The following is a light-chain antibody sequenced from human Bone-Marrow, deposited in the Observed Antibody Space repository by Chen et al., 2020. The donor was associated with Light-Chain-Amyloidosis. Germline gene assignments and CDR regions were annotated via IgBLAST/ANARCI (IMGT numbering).Light chain of an antibody. Sequence: SYVLTQPSSASVAPGQTATIAFGEINIGSTRVHWYKQTPGQAPLLVVYDDSDRPSGIPERLSGSNSGNTATLTISRVEAGDEANYYCQVWDRSSERPVFGGGTKLTVL. J-gene: IGLJ3*02. CDR2: DDS. V-gene: IGLV3-21*02. CDR1: NIGSTR. CDR3: QVWDRSSERPV.